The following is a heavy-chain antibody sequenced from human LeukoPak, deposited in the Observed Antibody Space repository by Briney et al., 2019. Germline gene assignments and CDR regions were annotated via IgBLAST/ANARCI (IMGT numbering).Heavy chain of an antibody. J-gene: IGHJ3*02. Sequence: GGSMRLSCAASGITFSSDGMHWVRQAPGKGLEWVSVIYSGGSTYYADSVKGRFTISRDNSKNTLYLQMNSLRAEDTAVYYCARDSSGPQAFDIWGQGTMVTVSS. CDR1: GITFSSDG. CDR3: ARDSSGPQAFDI. V-gene: IGHV3-53*01. CDR2: IYSGGST. D-gene: IGHD3-22*01.